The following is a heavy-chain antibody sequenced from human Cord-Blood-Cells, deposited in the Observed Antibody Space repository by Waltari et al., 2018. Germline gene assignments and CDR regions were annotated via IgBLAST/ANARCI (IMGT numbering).Heavy chain of an antibody. CDR2: INHSGST. Sequence: LLKPSETLSLTCAVYGGSFSGYYWSWIRQPPGKGLEWIGEINHSGSTNYNPSLKSRVTISVDTSKNQFSLKLSSVTAADTAVYYCARVTDFWSGYYYGMDVWGQGTTVTVSS. CDR3: ARVTDFWSGYYYGMDV. V-gene: IGHV4-34*01. D-gene: IGHD3-3*01. CDR1: GGSFSGYY. J-gene: IGHJ6*02.